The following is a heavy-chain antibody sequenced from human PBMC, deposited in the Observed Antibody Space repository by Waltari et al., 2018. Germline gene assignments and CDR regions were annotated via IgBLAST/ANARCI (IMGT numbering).Heavy chain of an antibody. D-gene: IGHD5-12*01. V-gene: IGHV3-9*02. J-gene: IGHJ4*02. CDR2: SMWRSGGT. CDR1: GSTSDDHA. CDR3: GKDGAPGGLGY. Sequence: EVQLVESGGGLVQPGKSLRLSCVVSGSTSDDHAMHWVRQVPGKGLEWVSGSMWRSGGTGEADSVKGRFTISRDIAKNSLYLEMNSLRTGDTALYYCGKDGAPGGLGYWGQGTLVTVSS.